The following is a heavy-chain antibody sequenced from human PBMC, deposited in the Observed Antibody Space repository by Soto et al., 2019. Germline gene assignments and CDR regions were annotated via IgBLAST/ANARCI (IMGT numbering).Heavy chain of an antibody. Sequence: EVQLVESGGGLVKPGGSLRLSCAASGFTFSNAWMSWVRQAPGKGLEWVGRIKSKTDGGTTDYAAPVKGRFTISRDDSKNTLYLQMNSLKTGDTAVYYCTTDSTAGYDLFGFVDYWGQGTLVTVSS. CDR1: GFTFSNAW. D-gene: IGHD5-12*01. CDR2: IKSKTDGGTT. V-gene: IGHV3-15*01. CDR3: TTDSTAGYDLFGFVDY. J-gene: IGHJ4*02.